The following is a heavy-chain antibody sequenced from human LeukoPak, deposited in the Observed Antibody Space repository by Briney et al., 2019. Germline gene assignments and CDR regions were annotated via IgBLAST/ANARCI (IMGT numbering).Heavy chain of an antibody. V-gene: IGHV1-69*05. J-gene: IGHJ4*02. CDR2: IIPIFGTA. Sequence: SVKVSCKASGGTFSSYAISWARQAPGQGLEWMGGIIPIFGTANYAQKFQGRVTITTDESTRTPYMELSSLSSEDPAVYYCARAITIFGVVITYFDYWGQGTLVTVSS. CDR3: ARAITIFGVVITYFDY. CDR1: GGTFSSYA. D-gene: IGHD3-3*01.